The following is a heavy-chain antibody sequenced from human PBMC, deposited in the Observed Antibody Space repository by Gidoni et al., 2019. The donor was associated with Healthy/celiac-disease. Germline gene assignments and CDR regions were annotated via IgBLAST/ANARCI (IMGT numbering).Heavy chain of an antibody. CDR2: ISYDGSNK. V-gene: IGHV3-30*18. CDR1: GFTFSSYG. J-gene: IGHJ4*02. Sequence: QVQLVESGGGVVQPGRSLTLSCAASGFTFSSYGMHWVRQAPGKGLEWVAFISYDGSNKYYADSVKGRFTISRDNSKNTLYLQMNSLRAEDTAVYYCAKPDAPLRFLEWLNYWGQGTLVTVSS. CDR3: AKPDAPLRFLEWLNY. D-gene: IGHD3-3*01.